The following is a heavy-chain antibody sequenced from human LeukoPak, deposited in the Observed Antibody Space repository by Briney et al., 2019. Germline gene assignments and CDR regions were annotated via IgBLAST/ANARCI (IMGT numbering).Heavy chain of an antibody. CDR2: ISGSGGST. J-gene: IGHJ3*02. CDR1: GFTFSSYA. V-gene: IGHV3-23*01. Sequence: GGSLRLSCAASGFTFSSYAMSWARQAPGKGLEWVSAISGSGGSTYYADSVKGRFTISRDNSKNTLYLQMNSLRAEDTAVYYCAKDRAHSGYYFDAFDIWGQGTMVTVSS. D-gene: IGHD3-22*01. CDR3: AKDRAHSGYYFDAFDI.